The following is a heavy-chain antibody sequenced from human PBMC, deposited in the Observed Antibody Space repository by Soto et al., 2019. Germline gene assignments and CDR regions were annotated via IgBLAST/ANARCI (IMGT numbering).Heavy chain of an antibody. D-gene: IGHD2-2*01. V-gene: IGHV3-66*01. CDR1: GFNVSRNY. J-gene: IGHJ3*02. Sequence: EVQVVESGGGLVQPGGSLRLSCAAAGFNVSRNYMAWVRLARGRGLEWVSFIYNDGRTADADSVKGRFIISKDHSKNTLSLRMNSLRVEDTAVYYCAISTPIAMGDSFYIWGRATAVIVSS. CDR3: AISTPIAMGDSFYI. CDR2: IYNDGRT.